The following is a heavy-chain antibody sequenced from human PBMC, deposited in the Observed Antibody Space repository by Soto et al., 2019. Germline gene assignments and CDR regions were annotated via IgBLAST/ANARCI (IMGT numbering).Heavy chain of an antibody. CDR3: ARAYGDYVFDY. V-gene: IGHV4-34*01. J-gene: IGHJ4*02. Sequence: SETLSLTCAVYGGSFSGYYWGWIRQPPGKGLEWITSIYYTGMTYYNPSLKSRVTISVDTSKNQFSLMLTSVTAADTAVYYCARAYGDYVFDYWGQGTLVTVSS. CDR1: GGSFSGYY. D-gene: IGHD4-17*01. CDR2: IYYTGMT.